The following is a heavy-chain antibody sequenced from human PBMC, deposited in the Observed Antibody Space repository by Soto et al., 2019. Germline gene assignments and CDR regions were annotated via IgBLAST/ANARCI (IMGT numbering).Heavy chain of an antibody. CDR1: GFTFSSYG. D-gene: IGHD2-8*01. Sequence: QVQLVESGGGVVQPGRSLRLSCAASGFTFSSYGMHWVRQAPGKGLEWVAVISYDGSNKYYADSVKGRFTISRDNSKNTLYLQRNSLRDADTAVYYCAKDEGVAPGYWGQGTLVTVSS. J-gene: IGHJ4*02. V-gene: IGHV3-30*18. CDR2: ISYDGSNK. CDR3: AKDEGVAPGY.